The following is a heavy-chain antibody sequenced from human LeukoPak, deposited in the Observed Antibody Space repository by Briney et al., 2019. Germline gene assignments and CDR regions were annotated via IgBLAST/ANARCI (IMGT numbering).Heavy chain of an antibody. CDR2: IYYSGST. D-gene: IGHD5-12*01. J-gene: IGHJ4*02. CDR1: GGSISSSSYY. CDR3: ASFIGLRHSFDY. Sequence: ASETLSLTCTVSGGSISSSSYYWGWIRQPPGKGLEWIGSIYYSGSTYYNPSLKSRVTISVDTSKNQFSLKLSSVTAADTAVYYCASFIGLRHSFDYWGQGTLVTVSS. V-gene: IGHV4-39*07.